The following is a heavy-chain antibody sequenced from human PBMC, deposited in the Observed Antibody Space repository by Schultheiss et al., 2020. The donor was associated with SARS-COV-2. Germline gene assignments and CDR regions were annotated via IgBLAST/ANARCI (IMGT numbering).Heavy chain of an antibody. V-gene: IGHV3-48*02. J-gene: IGHJ6*02. CDR3: ARDLDFFMATDSLFGKNYYYGMDV. D-gene: IGHD5-24*01. CDR1: GFTFSSYS. CDR2: ISSSSSTI. Sequence: GGSLRLSCAASGFTFSSYSMNWVRQAPGKGLEWVSYISSSSSTIYYADSVKGRFTISRDNAKNSLYLQMNSLRDEDTAVYYCARDLDFFMATDSLFGKNYYYGMDVWGQGTTVTVSS.